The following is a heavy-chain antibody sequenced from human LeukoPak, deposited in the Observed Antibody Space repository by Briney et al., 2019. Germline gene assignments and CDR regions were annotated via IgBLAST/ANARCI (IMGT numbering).Heavy chain of an antibody. V-gene: IGHV3-7*01. D-gene: IGHD2-8*01. CDR3: ARDRGYCSNGVCRRYFDL. CDR1: GFTFSSRDW. CDR2: IKQDGSEK. Sequence: GGSLRLSCVASGFTFSSRDWMTWVRQAPGKGLEWVANIKQDGSEKNYVDSVKGRFTISRDNAKNSVDLQMNSLRVEDTAVYYCARDRGYCSNGVCRRYFDLWGRGTLVTVSS. J-gene: IGHJ2*01.